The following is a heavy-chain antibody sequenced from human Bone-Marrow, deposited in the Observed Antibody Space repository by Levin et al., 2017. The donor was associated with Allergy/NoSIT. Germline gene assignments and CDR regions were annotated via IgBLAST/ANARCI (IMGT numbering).Heavy chain of an antibody. Sequence: PGESLKISCKASGYTFTGYYMHWVRQAPGQGLEWMGWINPNSGGTNYAQKFQGRVTMTRDTSISTAYMELSRVRSDDTAVYYCARSRVRGVINWFDPWGQGTLVTVSS. D-gene: IGHD3-10*01. CDR3: ARSRVRGVINWFDP. J-gene: IGHJ5*02. V-gene: IGHV1-2*02. CDR1: GYTFTGYY. CDR2: INPNSGGT.